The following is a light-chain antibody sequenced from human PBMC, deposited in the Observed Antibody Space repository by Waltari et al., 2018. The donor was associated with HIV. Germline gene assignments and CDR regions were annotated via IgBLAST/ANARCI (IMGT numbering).Light chain of an antibody. CDR2: WAS. CDR3: QQYYSTPRT. J-gene: IGKJ2*01. Sequence: DIVMTQSPDSLAVSLGERAPINCKSSQSVLYSSNNKNYLAWYQQKPGQPPKLLIYWASTLESGVPDRFSGSGSGTDFTLTISSLQAEDVAVYYCQQYYSTPRTFGQGTKLEIK. V-gene: IGKV4-1*01. CDR1: QSVLYSSNNKNY.